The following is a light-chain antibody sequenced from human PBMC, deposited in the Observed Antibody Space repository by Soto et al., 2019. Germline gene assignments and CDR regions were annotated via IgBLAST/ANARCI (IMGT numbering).Light chain of an antibody. CDR3: QQRSNWPPLT. Sequence: EIVLTQSPATLSLSPEERATLSCRASQSVSSYLAWYQQKPGQAPGLLIYDASNRATGIPARFSGSGSGTDFTLTISSLEPEDFAVYYCQQRSNWPPLTFGGGTKVEIK. J-gene: IGKJ4*01. CDR1: QSVSSY. CDR2: DAS. V-gene: IGKV3-11*01.